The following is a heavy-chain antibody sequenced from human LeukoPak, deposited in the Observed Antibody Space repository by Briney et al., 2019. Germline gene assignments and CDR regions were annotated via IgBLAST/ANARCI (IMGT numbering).Heavy chain of an antibody. D-gene: IGHD2-15*01. J-gene: IGHJ5*02. Sequence: ASVKVSCKASGGTFSSYAISWVRQAPGQGLEWMGRIIPILGIANYAQKFQGRVTITADKSTSTAYMELSSLRSEDTAVYYCAREGDSRYCSGGSCYRSDNWFDPWGQGTLVTVSS. CDR2: IIPILGIA. CDR3: AREGDSRYCSGGSCYRSDNWFDP. V-gene: IGHV1-69*04. CDR1: GGTFSSYA.